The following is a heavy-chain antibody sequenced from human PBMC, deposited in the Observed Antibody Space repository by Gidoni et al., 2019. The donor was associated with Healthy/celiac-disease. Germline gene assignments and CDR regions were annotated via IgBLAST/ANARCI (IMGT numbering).Heavy chain of an antibody. V-gene: IGHV3-48*02. D-gene: IGHD3-10*01. CDR3: ARVLLWFGVLEHGMDV. CDR1: GFTFLSYS. Sequence: EVQLVESGGGLVQPGGSLRLSCAASGFTFLSYSMTWVRQAPGKGLEWVSYISSSSSTIYYADSVKGRFTISRDNAKNSLYLQMNSLRDEDTAVYYCARVLLWFGVLEHGMDVWGQGTTVTVSS. CDR2: ISSSSSTI. J-gene: IGHJ6*02.